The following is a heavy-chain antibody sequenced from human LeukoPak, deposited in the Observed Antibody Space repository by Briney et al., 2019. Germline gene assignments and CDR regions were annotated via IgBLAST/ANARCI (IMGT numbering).Heavy chain of an antibody. V-gene: IGHV3-53*01. CDR1: GFTVSNNY. J-gene: IGHJ3*02. Sequence: GGSLRLSCAASGFTVSNNYMSWVRQAPGKGLEWVSTIKSGSDTYYADSVKGRFTISRDNSKNTLYLQMNSLRAEDTAVYYCARDGGYCSSTSCYPPERAFDIWGQGTMVTVSS. D-gene: IGHD2-2*01. CDR2: IKSGSDT. CDR3: ARDGGYCSSTSCYPPERAFDI.